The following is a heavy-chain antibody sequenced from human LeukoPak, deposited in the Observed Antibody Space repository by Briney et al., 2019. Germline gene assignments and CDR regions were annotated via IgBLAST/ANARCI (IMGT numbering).Heavy chain of an antibody. Sequence: RSLRLSCAASGFTFSSYGMHWVRQAPGKGLEWVAVLSYDGSNKYYADSVKGRFTISRDNSKNTLYLQMNSLRAEDTAVYYCAKADDPVKRIVVVIKGMDYWGQGTLVTVSS. D-gene: IGHD3-22*01. CDR3: AKADDPVKRIVVVIKGMDY. J-gene: IGHJ4*02. V-gene: IGHV3-30*18. CDR1: GFTFSSYG. CDR2: LSYDGSNK.